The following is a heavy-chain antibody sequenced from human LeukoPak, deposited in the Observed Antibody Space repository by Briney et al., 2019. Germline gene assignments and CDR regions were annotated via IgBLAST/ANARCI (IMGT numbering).Heavy chain of an antibody. D-gene: IGHD6-13*01. CDR3: ARHQPQLVTGYDY. CDR1: VGSLNNYY. Sequence: SETLSVTRTVSVGSLNNYYWSWIRQPPGRGLEWIGYIFTSGSTNYKPSLKSRVTISVDTSKNQFSLKLSSVTAADTAMYYCARHQPQLVTGYDYWGQGTLVTVSS. J-gene: IGHJ4*02. V-gene: IGHV4-4*09. CDR2: IFTSGST.